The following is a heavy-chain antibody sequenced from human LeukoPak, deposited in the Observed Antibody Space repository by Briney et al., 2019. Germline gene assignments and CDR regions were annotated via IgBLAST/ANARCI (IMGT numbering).Heavy chain of an antibody. CDR3: ARDRGYSYGFGYYFDY. CDR2: IYSGGST. Sequence: GGSLRLSCAASGFTVSSNYMGWVRQAPGKGLEWVSVIYSGGSTYYADSVKGRFTISRDNSKNTLYLQMNSLRAEDTAVYYCARDRGYSYGFGYYFDYWGQGTLVTVSS. CDR1: GFTVSSNY. J-gene: IGHJ4*02. D-gene: IGHD5-18*01. V-gene: IGHV3-66*01.